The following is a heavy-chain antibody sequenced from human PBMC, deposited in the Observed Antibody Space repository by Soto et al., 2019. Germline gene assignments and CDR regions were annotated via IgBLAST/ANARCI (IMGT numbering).Heavy chain of an antibody. CDR3: AREKTISVAGHFDY. D-gene: IGHD6-19*01. CDR2: ISAYNGNT. CDR1: GYTFTSYG. V-gene: IGHV1-18*01. Sequence: GASVKVSCKASGYTFTSYGISWVRRAPGQGLEWMGWISAYNGNTNYAQKLQGRVTMTTDTSTSTAYMELRSLRSDDTAVYYCAREKTISVAGHFDYWGQGTLVTVSS. J-gene: IGHJ4*02.